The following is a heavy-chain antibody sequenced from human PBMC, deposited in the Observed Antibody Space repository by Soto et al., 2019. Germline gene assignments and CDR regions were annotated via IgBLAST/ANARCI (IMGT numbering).Heavy chain of an antibody. CDR1: GFTFSSYA. J-gene: IGHJ4*02. D-gene: IGHD6-6*01. CDR2: ISGSDDST. Sequence: EVQLLESGGGLVQPGESLRLSCAASGFTFSSYAMSWVRQAPGKGLEWVSVISGSDDSTYYADSVKGRFTISRDNSKNTRYLQMNSLRAEDTAVDYCAKRSSSSTFDYWGQGTLVTVSS. V-gene: IGHV3-23*01. CDR3: AKRSSSSTFDY.